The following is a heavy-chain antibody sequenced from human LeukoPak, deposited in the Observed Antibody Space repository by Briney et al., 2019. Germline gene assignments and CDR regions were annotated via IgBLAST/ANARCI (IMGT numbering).Heavy chain of an antibody. CDR2: ISGSGGST. CDR3: AKDISASYYYDSSDYDY. Sequence: GGSLRLSCAASGFTFSSYAMSWVRQAPGKGLEWVSAISGSGGSTYYADSVKGRFTISRDNSKNTLYLQMNSLRAEDTAVYYCAKDISASYYYDSSDYDYWGQGTLVTVSS. D-gene: IGHD3-22*01. J-gene: IGHJ4*02. V-gene: IGHV3-23*01. CDR1: GFTFSSYA.